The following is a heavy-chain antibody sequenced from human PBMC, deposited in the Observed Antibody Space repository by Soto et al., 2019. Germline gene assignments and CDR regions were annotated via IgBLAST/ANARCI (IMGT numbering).Heavy chain of an antibody. CDR2: IIPIFGTA. Sequence: SVKVSCKASGGTYSSYAISWVRQAPGQGLEWMGGIIPIFGTANYAQKFQGRVTITADESTSTAYMELSSLRSEDTAVYYCARVLVVPAAPGVTNWFDPWGQGTLVTVSS. CDR1: GGTYSSYA. D-gene: IGHD2-2*01. V-gene: IGHV1-69*13. CDR3: ARVLVVPAAPGVTNWFDP. J-gene: IGHJ5*02.